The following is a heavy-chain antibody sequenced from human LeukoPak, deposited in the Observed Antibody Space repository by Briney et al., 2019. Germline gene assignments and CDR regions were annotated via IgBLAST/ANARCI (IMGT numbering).Heavy chain of an antibody. D-gene: IGHD3-10*01. CDR3: ARTMVRGVINPFDP. J-gene: IGHJ5*02. CDR1: GYSISSGYY. CDR2: IYTSGST. V-gene: IGHV4-61*02. Sequence: PSETLSLTCTVSGYSISSGYYWSWIRQPAGKGLEWIGRIYTSGSTNYNPSLKSRVTISVDTSKNQFSPKLSSVTAADTAVYYCARTMVRGVINPFDPWGQGTLVTVSS.